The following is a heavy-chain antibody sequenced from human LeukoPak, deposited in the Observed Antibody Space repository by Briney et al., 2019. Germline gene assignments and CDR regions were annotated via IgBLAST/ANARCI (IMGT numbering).Heavy chain of an antibody. CDR2: ISSSSSYI. J-gene: IGHJ3*02. V-gene: IGHV3-21*01. Sequence: GGSLRLSCAASGFTFSSYSMNWVRQAPGKGLEWVSSISSSSSYIYYADSVKGRFTTSRDNAKNSVYLQMNSLRAEDTAVYYCARRVASAADAFDIWGQGTMVTVSS. CDR1: GFTFSSYS. CDR3: ARRVASAADAFDI. D-gene: IGHD2-21*01.